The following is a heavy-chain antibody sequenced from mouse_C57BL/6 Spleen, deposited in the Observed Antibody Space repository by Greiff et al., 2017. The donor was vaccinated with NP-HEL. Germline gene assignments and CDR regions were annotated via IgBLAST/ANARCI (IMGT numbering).Heavy chain of an antibody. D-gene: IGHD2-5*01. CDR3: TTPAYYSNYLTAY. Sequence: VQLQQSGAELVRPGASVKLSCTASGFNIKDDYMHWVKQRPEQGLEWIGWIDPENGDTEYASKFQGKATITADTSSNTAYLQLSSLTSEDTAVYYCTTPAYYSNYLTAYWGQGTLVTVSA. CDR1: GFNIKDDY. J-gene: IGHJ3*01. V-gene: IGHV14-4*01. CDR2: IDPENGDT.